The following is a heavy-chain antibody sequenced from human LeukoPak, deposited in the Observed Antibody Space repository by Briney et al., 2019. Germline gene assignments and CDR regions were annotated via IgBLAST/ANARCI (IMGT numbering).Heavy chain of an antibody. CDR2: ISAYNGNT. V-gene: IGHV1-18*01. Sequence: ASVKVSCKASGYTFTSYDINWVRQAPGQGREWMGWISAYNGNTNYAQKLQGRVTMTTDTSTSTAYMELRSLRSDDTAVYYCARGLQRLVPADYWGQGTLVTVSS. CDR1: GYTFTSYD. CDR3: ARGLQRLVPADY. D-gene: IGHD6-13*01. J-gene: IGHJ4*02.